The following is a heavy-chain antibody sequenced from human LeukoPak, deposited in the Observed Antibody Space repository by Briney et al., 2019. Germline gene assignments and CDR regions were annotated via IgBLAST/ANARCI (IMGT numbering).Heavy chain of an antibody. Sequence: SETLSLTCAVYGGSFSGYYWSWIRQPPGKGLEWIGEINHSGSTNYNPSLKSRVTISVDTSKIQFSLKLSSVTAADTAVYYCARGRRWDCSSTSCYLPPDVEYYFDYWGQGTLVTVSS. CDR1: GGSFSGYY. J-gene: IGHJ4*02. CDR2: INHSGST. D-gene: IGHD2-2*01. CDR3: ARGRRWDCSSTSCYLPPDVEYYFDY. V-gene: IGHV4-34*01.